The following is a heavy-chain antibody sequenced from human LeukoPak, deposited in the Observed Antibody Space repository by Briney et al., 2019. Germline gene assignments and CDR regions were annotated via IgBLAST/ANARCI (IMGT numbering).Heavy chain of an antibody. D-gene: IGHD3-10*01. Sequence: GGSLRLSCAASGFAFNSQTMSWVRQAPGRGLEWVASIKEDEIEIHYVDSVKGRFTISRDNAKDSLYLQMNSLRPEDTAIYYCAREGYYGSGSPPSLYFDYWGQGTLVTVSS. CDR2: IKEDEIEI. CDR3: AREGYYGSGSPPSLYFDY. V-gene: IGHV3-7*01. J-gene: IGHJ4*02. CDR1: GFAFNSQT.